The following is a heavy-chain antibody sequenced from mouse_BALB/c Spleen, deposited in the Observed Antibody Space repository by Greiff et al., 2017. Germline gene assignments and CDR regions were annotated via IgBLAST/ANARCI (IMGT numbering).Heavy chain of an antibody. CDR1: GFTFSSFG. Sequence: EVMLVESGGGLVQPGGSRKLSCAASGFTFSSFGMHWVRQAPEKGLEWVAYISSGSSTIYYADTVKGRFTISRDNPKSTLFLQMTSLRSEDTAMYYCARSGTADYFDYWGQGTTLTVSS. D-gene: IGHD4-1*01. CDR2: ISSGSSTI. J-gene: IGHJ2*01. V-gene: IGHV5-17*02. CDR3: ARSGTADYFDY.